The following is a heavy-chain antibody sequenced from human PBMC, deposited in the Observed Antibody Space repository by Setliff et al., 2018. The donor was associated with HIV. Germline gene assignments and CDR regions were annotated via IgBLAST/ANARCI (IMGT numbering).Heavy chain of an antibody. CDR3: ASLDGSESPYIYYYYMDV. V-gene: IGHV4-39*01. D-gene: IGHD3-10*01. CDR1: GGSISTSRYY. CDR2: ISYRGNT. J-gene: IGHJ6*03. Sequence: SETLSLTCTVSGGSISTSRYYWGWIRQPPGKGLEWIGSISYRGNTYYNPSLKSRAAISVDTSKNQISLKLSSVTAADTAVYYCASLDGSESPYIYYYYMDVWGKGTAVTVSS.